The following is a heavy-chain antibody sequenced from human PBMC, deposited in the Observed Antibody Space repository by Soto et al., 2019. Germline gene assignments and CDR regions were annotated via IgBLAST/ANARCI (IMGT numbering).Heavy chain of an antibody. CDR2: ISGRGGST. CDR3: AKGVNYYDSSGYYSYYYNGMDV. J-gene: IGHJ6*02. V-gene: IGHV3-23*01. CDR1: GFTFNTYA. Sequence: EVQLLESGGNLVQPGGSLRLSCAASGFTFNTYAMTWVRQAPGQGLEWVSAISGRGGSTYYADSVKGRFTISRDNSENTVYLQMNSLRAEDTAVYYCAKGVNYYDSSGYYSYYYNGMDVWGQGTTVTASS. D-gene: IGHD3-22*01.